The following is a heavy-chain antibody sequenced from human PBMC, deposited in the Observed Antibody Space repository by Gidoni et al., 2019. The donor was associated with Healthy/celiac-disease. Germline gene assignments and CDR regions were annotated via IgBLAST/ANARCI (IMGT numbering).Heavy chain of an antibody. Sequence: QVQLQESGPGLGKPSQALSLTCTGSGGSINSGSYYWSWIRQPAGKGLGWIGRIYTSASTNYNPSLKSRVTISVDTSKNQFSLKLSSVTAADTAVYYCAVSGGYCSSISCYSAFDIWGQGTMVTVSS. V-gene: IGHV4-61*02. J-gene: IGHJ3*02. D-gene: IGHD2-2*02. CDR2: IYTSAST. CDR1: GGSINSGSYY. CDR3: AVSGGYCSSISCYSAFDI.